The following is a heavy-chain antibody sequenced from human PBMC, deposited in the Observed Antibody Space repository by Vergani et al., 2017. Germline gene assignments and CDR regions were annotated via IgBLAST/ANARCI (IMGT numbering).Heavy chain of an antibody. D-gene: IGHD1-1*01. CDR1: GFTSSYYS. CDR3: ATKSCGTPGCQIGYFRE. CDR2: ISYDGTQK. J-gene: IGHJ1*01. V-gene: IGHV3-30*03. Sequence: QVHLVESGGGVVQPGRSLRLSCVVSGFTSSYYSMHWVRQAPGKGLEWVAVISYDGTQKYYADSVKGRFTISRDNSKSTLYLQMTSLRTEDTAVYYCATKSCGTPGCQIGYFREWGQGTLVTVSS.